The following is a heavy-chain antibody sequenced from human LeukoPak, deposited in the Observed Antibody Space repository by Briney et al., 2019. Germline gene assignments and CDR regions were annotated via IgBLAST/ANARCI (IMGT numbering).Heavy chain of an antibody. Sequence: SETLSLTCAVYGGSFSGYYWSWIRQPPGKGLEWIGEINHSGSTNYNPSLKSRVTISVDTSKNQFSLKLSSVTAADTAVYYCARAQYGSGWSGFGYWGQGTLVTVSS. CDR2: INHSGST. J-gene: IGHJ4*02. CDR3: ARAQYGSGWSGFGY. D-gene: IGHD6-19*01. CDR1: GGSFSGYY. V-gene: IGHV4-34*01.